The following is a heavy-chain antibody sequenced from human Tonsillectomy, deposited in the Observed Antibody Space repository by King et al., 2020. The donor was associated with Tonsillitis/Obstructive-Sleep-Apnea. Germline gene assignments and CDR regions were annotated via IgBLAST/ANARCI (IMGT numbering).Heavy chain of an antibody. J-gene: IGHJ5*02. Sequence: QLVQSGAEVKKPGSSVKVSCKASGGTFSSYAISWVRQAPGQGLEWMGGIIPIFGTANYAHKFQGRVTITADESTSTAYMELSSLRSEDTAVYYCAPQLYSYGTNWFDPWGQGTLVTVSS. CDR2: IIPIFGTA. D-gene: IGHD5-18*01. CDR1: GGTFSSYA. CDR3: APQLYSYGTNWFDP. V-gene: IGHV1-69*01.